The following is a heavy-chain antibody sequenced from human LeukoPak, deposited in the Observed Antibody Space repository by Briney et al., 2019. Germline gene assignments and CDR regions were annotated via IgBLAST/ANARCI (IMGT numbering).Heavy chain of an antibody. J-gene: IGHJ5*02. CDR1: GGSISSYY. D-gene: IGHD3-3*01. Sequence: SETLSLTCTVSGGSISSYYWSWIRQPPGKGLEWIGYIYYSGSTNYNPSLKSRVTISVDTSKNQFSLKLSSVTAADTAVYYCARVGRTIFGVGPLMENWFDPWGQGTLVTVSS. CDR2: IYYSGST. CDR3: ARVGRTIFGVGPLMENWFDP. V-gene: IGHV4-59*01.